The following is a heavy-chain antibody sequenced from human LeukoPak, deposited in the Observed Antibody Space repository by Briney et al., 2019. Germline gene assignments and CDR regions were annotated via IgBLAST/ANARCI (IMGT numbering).Heavy chain of an antibody. CDR2: IYYSGST. CDR3: ARDSPYDSSGFGMDV. CDR1: GGSISSGDYY. V-gene: IGHV4-30-4*01. J-gene: IGHJ6*02. D-gene: IGHD3-22*01. Sequence: PSQTLSLTCTVSGGSISSGDYYWSWIRQPPGKGLEWIGYIYYSGSTYHNPSLKSRVTISVDTSKNQFSLKLSSVTAADTAVYYCARDSPYDSSGFGMDVWGQGTTVTVSS.